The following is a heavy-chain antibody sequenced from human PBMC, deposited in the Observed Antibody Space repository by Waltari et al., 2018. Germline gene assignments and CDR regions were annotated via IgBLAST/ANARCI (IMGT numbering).Heavy chain of an antibody. J-gene: IGHJ4*02. Sequence: QVQLVESGGGVVQPGRSLRLSCAASGFPFSSYGMPGVRQAPDKGLEWVAIIWYDGSKKYYADSVKGRFTISKDNSNNTLYLQMNSLRAEDTAVYYCARTGNGHSSGWYSGDYWGQGTLVTVSS. D-gene: IGHD6-19*01. CDR3: ARTGNGHSSGWYSGDY. CDR2: IWYDGSKK. V-gene: IGHV3-33*01. CDR1: GFPFSSYG.